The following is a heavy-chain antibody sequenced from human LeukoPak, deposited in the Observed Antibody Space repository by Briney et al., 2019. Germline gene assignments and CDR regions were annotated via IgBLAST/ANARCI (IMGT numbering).Heavy chain of an antibody. CDR3: ARDLSQYCSGGSCYYMVY. CDR1: GYTFTSYG. V-gene: IGHV1-18*04. Sequence: ASERGSCKASGYTFTSYGISWVRQAPGQGLESMGWISAYNGNTNYAQKLQGRVTMTIDTSTSTAYMELRSLRSDDTAVYYCARDLSQYCSGGSCYYMVYWGQGTLVTVSS. J-gene: IGHJ4*02. CDR2: ISAYNGNT. D-gene: IGHD2-15*01.